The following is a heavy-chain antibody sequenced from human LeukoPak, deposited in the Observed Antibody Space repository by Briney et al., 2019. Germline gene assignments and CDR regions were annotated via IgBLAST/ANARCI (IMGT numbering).Heavy chain of an antibody. Sequence: PSETLSLTCSVSGVSISSFYWSWIRQPPGKGLEWIGFIHYSGSTNYNPSLKSRVTTSVDTSKNQFSLQLSSVTAADTAVYYCARGYYDSSGYSNAFDIWGQGTMVAV. CDR3: ARGYYDSSGYSNAFDI. V-gene: IGHV4-59*01. J-gene: IGHJ3*02. D-gene: IGHD3-22*01. CDR1: GVSISSFY. CDR2: IHYSGST.